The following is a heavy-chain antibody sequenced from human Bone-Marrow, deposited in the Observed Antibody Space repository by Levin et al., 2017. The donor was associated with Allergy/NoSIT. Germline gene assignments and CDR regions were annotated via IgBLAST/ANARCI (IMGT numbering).Heavy chain of an antibody. Sequence: RPSETLSLTCAVYGGSFSAYYWSWIRQPPGKGLEWIGEIHDSGNTNYSPSLKSRVTISIHTSANQFSLRLTSVTAADTALYYCARRGGNSFPYYFDYWGRGTLVTVSS. CDR2: IHDSGNT. J-gene: IGHJ4*02. CDR3: ARRGGNSFPYYFDY. D-gene: IGHD4-23*01. V-gene: IGHV4-34*01. CDR1: GGSFSAYY.